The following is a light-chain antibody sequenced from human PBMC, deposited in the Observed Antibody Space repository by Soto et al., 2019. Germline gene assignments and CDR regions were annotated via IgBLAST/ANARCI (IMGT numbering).Light chain of an antibody. CDR3: QQSYSTLT. CDR1: QSISSY. Sequence: DIQMTQSPSSLSSSVGDRVTITCRASQSISSYLNWYQQKPGKAPKLLIYAASSLQSGVPSRFSGSASGTDFTLTISSLQPEDFATYYCQQSYSTLTCGQGTKVDIK. CDR2: AAS. J-gene: IGKJ1*01. V-gene: IGKV1-39*01.